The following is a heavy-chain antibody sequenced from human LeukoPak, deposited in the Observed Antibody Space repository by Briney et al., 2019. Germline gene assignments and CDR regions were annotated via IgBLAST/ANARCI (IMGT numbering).Heavy chain of an antibody. V-gene: IGHV4-34*01. J-gene: IGHJ5*02. CDR2: INHSGST. D-gene: IGHD3-10*01. CDR1: GGSFSGYY. CDR3: ARIRPFGP. Sequence: PSETLSLTCAVYGGSFSGYYWSWIRQPPGKGPEWIGEINHSGSTNYNPSLKSRVTISVDTSKNQFSLKLSSVTAADTAVYYCARIRPFGPWGQGTLVTVSS.